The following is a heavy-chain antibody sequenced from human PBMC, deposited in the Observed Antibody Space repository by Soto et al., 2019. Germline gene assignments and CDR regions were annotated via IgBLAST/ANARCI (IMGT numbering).Heavy chain of an antibody. CDR3: ARDYRPYQLLTHWFGP. CDR1: GFTFSSYG. CDR2: IWYDGSNK. Sequence: GGSLRLSCAASGFTFSSYGMHWVRQAPGKWLEWVAVIWYDGSNKYYADSVKGRFTISRDNSKNTLYLQMNSLRAEDTAVYYCARDYRPYQLLTHWFGPWGQGXLVTVYS. J-gene: IGHJ5*02. V-gene: IGHV3-33*01. D-gene: IGHD2-2*01.